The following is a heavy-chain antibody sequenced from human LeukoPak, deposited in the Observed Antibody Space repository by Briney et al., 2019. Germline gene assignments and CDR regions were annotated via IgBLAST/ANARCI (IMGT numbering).Heavy chain of an antibody. CDR2: IYPGDSDT. J-gene: IGHJ3*02. D-gene: IGHD3-22*01. Sequence: GESLKISCKGSGYSFTTYWIGWVRQLPGKGLGWMGIIYPGDSDTRYSPSFQGQVTISADKSISTAYLRWSSLKASDTAMYYCARSPMDYDSRGYYAHTFDIWGQGTMLTVSS. CDR1: GYSFTTYW. V-gene: IGHV5-51*01. CDR3: ARSPMDYDSRGYYAHTFDI.